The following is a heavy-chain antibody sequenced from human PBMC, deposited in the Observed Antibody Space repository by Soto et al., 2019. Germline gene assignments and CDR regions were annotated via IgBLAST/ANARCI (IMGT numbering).Heavy chain of an antibody. D-gene: IGHD2-2*01. CDR3: AKVSSPGYCSSTSCYSPLLD. CDR2: ISGSGGST. CDR1: GFTFSSYA. V-gene: IGHV3-23*01. J-gene: IGHJ4*02. Sequence: GVSLRLSCAASGFTFSSYAMSWVRQAPGKGLEWVSAISGSGGSTYYADSVKGRFTISRDNSKNTLYLQMNSLRAEDTAVYYCAKVSSPGYCSSTSCYSPLLDWGQGTLVTVSS.